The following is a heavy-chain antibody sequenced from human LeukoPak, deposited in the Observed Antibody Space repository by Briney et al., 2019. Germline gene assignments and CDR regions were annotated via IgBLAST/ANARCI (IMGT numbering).Heavy chain of an antibody. V-gene: IGHV4-4*07. CDR2: IYTSGST. CDR1: SGSISGYY. D-gene: IGHD1-1*01. J-gene: IGHJ5*02. CDR3: ARTPYNWNDSRDNSFDP. Sequence: SETLSLTCTVSSGSISGYYWNWIRQPAGKGLEWIGRIYTSGSTNYNPSLKSRVTMSVETSRNQVSLKLSSVTDADTAVYYCARTPYNWNDSRDNSFDPWGQGTLVTVSS.